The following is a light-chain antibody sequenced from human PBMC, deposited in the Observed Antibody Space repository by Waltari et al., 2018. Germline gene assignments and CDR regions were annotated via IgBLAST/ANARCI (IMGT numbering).Light chain of an antibody. CDR2: NKN. CDR3: AAWDDSLDGLV. Sequence: QSVLTQSPSASGSPGHRVPISCFGSSSNIGTTTVKWYQQLPGTAPKLLLYNKNERPSGVPDRFSGSKSGTSASLAITGLQSEDEANYHCAAWDDSLDGLVFGGGTKLTVL. V-gene: IGLV1-44*01. CDR1: SSNIGTTT. J-gene: IGLJ2*01.